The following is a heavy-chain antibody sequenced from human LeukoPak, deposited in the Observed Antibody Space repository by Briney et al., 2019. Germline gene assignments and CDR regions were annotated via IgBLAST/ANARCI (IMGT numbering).Heavy chain of an antibody. J-gene: IGHJ4*02. CDR3: ARDLLATTGIGY. Sequence: PGGSLRLSCAAPGFTFSSYWMSWVRQAPGKGLEWVANIKQDGSEKYYVDSVKGRFTISRDNAKNSLYLQMNSLRAEDTAVYYCARDLLATTGIGYWGQGTLVTVSS. CDR2: IKQDGSEK. CDR1: GFTFSSYW. V-gene: IGHV3-7*01. D-gene: IGHD5-24*01.